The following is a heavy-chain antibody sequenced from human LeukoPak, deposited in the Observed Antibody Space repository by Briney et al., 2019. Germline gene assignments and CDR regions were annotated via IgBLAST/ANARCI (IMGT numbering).Heavy chain of an antibody. J-gene: IGHJ4*02. V-gene: IGHV4-59*01. CDR1: GGSISSYY. CDR3: ASEDAYCGGDCYPY. CDR2: IYYSGST. Sequence: SETLSLTCTVSGGSISSYYWSWIRQPPGKGLEWIGYIYYSGSTNYNPPLKSRVTISVDTSKNQFSLKLSSVTAADTAVYYCASEDAYCGGDCYPYWGQGTLVTVSS. D-gene: IGHD2-21*02.